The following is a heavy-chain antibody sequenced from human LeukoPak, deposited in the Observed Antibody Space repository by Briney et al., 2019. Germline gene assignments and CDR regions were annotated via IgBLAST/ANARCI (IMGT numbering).Heavy chain of an antibody. J-gene: IGHJ5*02. CDR1: GFTFSSYG. V-gene: IGHV3-33*01. CDR3: ARGSGTDYDSSGYYYGWFDP. Sequence: GGSLRLSCAASGFTFSSYGMHWVRQAPGKGLEGVAVIWYDGSNKYYAASVKGRFTISRDNSKNTLHLQMNSLRAEDTAVYYCARGSGTDYDSSGYYYGWFDPWGQGTLVTVSS. CDR2: IWYDGSNK. D-gene: IGHD3-22*01.